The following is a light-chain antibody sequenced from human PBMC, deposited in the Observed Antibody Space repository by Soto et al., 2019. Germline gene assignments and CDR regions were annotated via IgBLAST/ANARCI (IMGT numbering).Light chain of an antibody. Sequence: QSALTQPPSASGSPGQSVTISCTGTSGDVGGYYYVSWYQHHPGKVPKLIIYEVTKRPSGVPDRFSGSKSGNTASLTVSGLQAEVEADYYFMSYLGSNIFVFGTGTKLTVL. CDR2: EVT. J-gene: IGLJ1*01. CDR3: MSYLGSNIFV. CDR1: SGDVGGYYY. V-gene: IGLV2-8*01.